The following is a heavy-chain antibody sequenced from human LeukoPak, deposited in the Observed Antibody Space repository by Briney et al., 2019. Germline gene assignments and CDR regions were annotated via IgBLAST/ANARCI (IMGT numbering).Heavy chain of an antibody. V-gene: IGHV4-4*02. Sequence: SETLSLTCAVSGGSISSGNWWSWVRQPPGKGLEWIGEILHSGSTNYNPSLKSRVTMSVDKSKNQFSLKLSSVTAADTAVYYCTYGGNSGDWVYWGQGTLVTVSS. CDR3: TYGGNSGDWVY. CDR1: GGSISSGNW. J-gene: IGHJ4*02. CDR2: ILHSGST. D-gene: IGHD4-23*01.